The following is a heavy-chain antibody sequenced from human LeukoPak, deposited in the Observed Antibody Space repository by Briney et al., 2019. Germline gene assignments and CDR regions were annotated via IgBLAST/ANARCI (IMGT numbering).Heavy chain of an antibody. V-gene: IGHV3-23*01. CDR1: GFTFSSYA. CDR3: AKDGVLGVYPPYYFNY. CDR2: ISGSGGRT. Sequence: GGSLRLSCAASGFTFSSYAMSWVRQAPGKGLEWVPTISGSGGRTYYADSVKGRFTISRDNSKNTLYLQMTSLRAEDTAVYHCAKDGVLGVYPPYYFNYWGQGTLVTVSS. D-gene: IGHD2-8*02. J-gene: IGHJ4*02.